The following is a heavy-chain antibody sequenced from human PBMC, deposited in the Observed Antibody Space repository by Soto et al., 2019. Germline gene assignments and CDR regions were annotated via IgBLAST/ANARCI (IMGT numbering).Heavy chain of an antibody. J-gene: IGHJ4*02. CDR2: ISSSGNTI. Sequence: PGGSLRLSCAASGFTFSSYNMNWVRQAPGKGLEWVSYISSSGNTIYYADSVKGRFTISRDSAKNSLYLQMNSLRDEDTAVYYCARGPNYYLYYFDYWGQGALVTVSS. CDR1: GFTFSSYN. D-gene: IGHD3-10*01. V-gene: IGHV3-48*02. CDR3: ARGPNYYLYYFDY.